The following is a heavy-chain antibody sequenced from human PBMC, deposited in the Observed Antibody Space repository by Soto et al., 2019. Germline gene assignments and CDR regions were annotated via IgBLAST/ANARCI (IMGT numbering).Heavy chain of an antibody. CDR3: ARDRVYYYDSSGYYSFEY. CDR1: GFTFNNYA. J-gene: IGHJ4*02. V-gene: IGHV3-30*09. Sequence: QVQLVESGGGVVHPGRSLRLSCAASGFTFNNYAMHWVRQAPGKGLEWVAVMSYDGNNQYYADSVKGRFAISRDNSKNSLYLQMNSLRDEDTAVYYCARDRVYYYDSSGYYSFEYWGQGSLVTVSS. D-gene: IGHD3-22*01. CDR2: MSYDGNNQ.